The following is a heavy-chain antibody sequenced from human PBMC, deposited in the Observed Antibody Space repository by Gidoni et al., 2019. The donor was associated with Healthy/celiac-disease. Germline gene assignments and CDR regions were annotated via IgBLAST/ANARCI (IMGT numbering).Heavy chain of an antibody. J-gene: IGHJ4*02. CDR1: GFTLSSYG. CDR2: ISYDGSNK. CDR3: AKILSSGDDYFDY. Sequence: QGQLVESGGGVVQPGRSLRLSCAASGFTLSSYGMHWVRQAPGKGLEWVAVISYDGSNKYYAGSVKSRFTISRDNSKNTLYLQMNGLRAEDTAVYYCAKILSSGDDYFDYWGQGTLVTVSS. V-gene: IGHV3-30*18. D-gene: IGHD5-12*01.